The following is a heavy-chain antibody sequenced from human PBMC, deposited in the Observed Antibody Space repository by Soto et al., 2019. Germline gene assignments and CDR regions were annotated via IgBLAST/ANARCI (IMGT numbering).Heavy chain of an antibody. CDR3: ARGRTVRNYADDSSDYFYFFDY. D-gene: IGHD3-22*01. CDR2: VYYTGST. CDR1: GDSISTFY. Sequence: PSETLSLTCTVSGDSISTFYWGWVRQSPGKELEWIGYVYYTGSTSYNPSLKSRVTISVDRSKNQFSLKLTSANAADTAVYYCARGRTVRNYADDSSDYFYFFDYWGQGTQVTVSS. V-gene: IGHV4-59*01. J-gene: IGHJ4*02.